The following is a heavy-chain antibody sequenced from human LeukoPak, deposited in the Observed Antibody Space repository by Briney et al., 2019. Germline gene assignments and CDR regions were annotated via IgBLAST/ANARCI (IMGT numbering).Heavy chain of an antibody. CDR3: ARDQSSVAGTTYNWFDP. Sequence: GGSLRLSCAASGFTFSSYSMNWIRQAPGKGLEWVSSISGSSSCIYYADSVKGRFTISRDNAKNSLYLQMNSLRAEDTAVYYCARDQSSVAGTTYNWFDPWGQGTLVTVSS. CDR1: GFTFSSYS. J-gene: IGHJ5*02. V-gene: IGHV3-21*01. CDR2: ISGSSSCI. D-gene: IGHD6-19*01.